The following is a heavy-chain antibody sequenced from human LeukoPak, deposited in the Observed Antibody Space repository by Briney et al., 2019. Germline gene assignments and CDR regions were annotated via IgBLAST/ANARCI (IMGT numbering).Heavy chain of an antibody. CDR2: IYYSGST. Sequence: SETLSLTCTVSGGSISSYYWSWIRQPPGKGLEWIGYIYYSGSTNYNPSLKSRVTISVDTSKNQFSLKLSSVTAADTAVYYCARLTNSGGSSRRFDYWGQGTLVTVSS. V-gene: IGHV4-59*08. J-gene: IGHJ4*02. CDR3: ARLTNSGGSSRRFDY. CDR1: GGSISSYY. D-gene: IGHD2-15*01.